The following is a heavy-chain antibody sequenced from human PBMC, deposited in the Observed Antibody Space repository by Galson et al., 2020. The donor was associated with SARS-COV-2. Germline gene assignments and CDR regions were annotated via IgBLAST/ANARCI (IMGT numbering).Heavy chain of an antibody. CDR2: IKEDGSEK. Sequence: GGSLRLSCAASGFTFSSFWMTWVRQAPGKGLEWVATIKEDGSEKYYVDSLKGRFTISRDNAKNSLQLQMSSLRAEDTAVYYCARDPIWTNSFTAAYFDYWGQGTLVTVSS. D-gene: IGHD5-18*01. CDR3: ARDPIWTNSFTAAYFDY. CDR1: GFTFSSFW. V-gene: IGHV3-7*03. J-gene: IGHJ4*02.